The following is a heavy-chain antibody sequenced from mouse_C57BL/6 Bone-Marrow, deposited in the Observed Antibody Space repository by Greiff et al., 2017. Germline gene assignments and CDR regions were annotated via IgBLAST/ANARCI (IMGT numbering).Heavy chain of an antibody. D-gene: IGHD1-1*01. CDR2: IHPNSGST. J-gene: IGHJ3*01. CDR3: ARGDYYGSSCFFAY. Sequence: VQLQQPGAELVKPGASVKLSCKASGYIFTSYWMHWVKQRPGQGLEWIGMIHPNSGSTNYNEKFKSKATLTVDKSSSTAYMQLSSLTSEDSAVYYCARGDYYGSSCFFAYWGQGTLVTVSA. V-gene: IGHV1-64*01. CDR1: GYIFTSYW.